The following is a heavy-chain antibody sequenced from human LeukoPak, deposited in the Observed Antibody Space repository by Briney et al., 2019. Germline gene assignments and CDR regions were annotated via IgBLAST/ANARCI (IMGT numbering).Heavy chain of an antibody. J-gene: IGHJ4*02. CDR2: INPNSGGT. D-gene: IGHD6-19*01. V-gene: IGHV1-2*02. Sequence: GASVKVSCKASGHTFTGYYMPWVRQAPGQLLDWIGWINPNSGGTNYAQKFQGRVTMTRDTSISTAYMELSRLRSDDTAVYYCAREEYSSGPADYWGQGTLVTVSS. CDR1: GHTFTGYY. CDR3: AREEYSSGPADY.